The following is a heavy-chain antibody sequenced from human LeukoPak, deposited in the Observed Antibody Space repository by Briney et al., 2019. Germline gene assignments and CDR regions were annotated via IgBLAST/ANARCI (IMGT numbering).Heavy chain of an antibody. CDR3: ARLRRNTDSSGFFYYYDY. J-gene: IGHJ4*02. CDR2: INTVSSYI. D-gene: IGHD3-22*01. CDR1: GFSFSSYS. Sequence: GGSLRLSCAASGFSFSSYSFNWVREAPGKGLEWVSSINTVSSYIYYADSLKGRFTISRDNAKNSVYLQMDSLRAEDSAVYYCARLRRNTDSSGFFYYYDYWGQGTLVTVSS. V-gene: IGHV3-21*06.